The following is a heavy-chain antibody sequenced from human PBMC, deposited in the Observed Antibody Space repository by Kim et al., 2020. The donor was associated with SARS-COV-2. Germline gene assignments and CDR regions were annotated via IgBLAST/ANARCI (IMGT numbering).Heavy chain of an antibody. J-gene: IGHJ4*02. CDR3: ARAPGLRLQSCYFDY. V-gene: IGHV3-30*04. Sequence: GGSLRLSCAASGFTFSSYAMHWVRQAPGKGLEWVAVISYDGSNKYYADSVKGRFTISRDNSKNTLYLQMNSLRAEDTAVYYCARAPGLRLQSCYFDYWGQGTLVTVSS. D-gene: IGHD6-25*01. CDR2: ISYDGSNK. CDR1: GFTFSSYA.